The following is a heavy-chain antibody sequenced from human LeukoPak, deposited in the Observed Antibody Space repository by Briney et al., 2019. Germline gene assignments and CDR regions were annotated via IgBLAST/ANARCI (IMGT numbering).Heavy chain of an antibody. D-gene: IGHD6-13*01. CDR1: GGSITSYY. V-gene: IGHV4-59*08. J-gene: IGHJ4*02. Sequence: SETLSLTCTVSGGSITSYYWSWIRQPPGKGLEWIGHVYYSGSTNYNPSLKSRASMSVDTSRNQFSLKLTSVTAADTAVYYCARHSSSWYIDFWGQGTLVTVSS. CDR2: VYYSGST. CDR3: ARHSSSWYIDF.